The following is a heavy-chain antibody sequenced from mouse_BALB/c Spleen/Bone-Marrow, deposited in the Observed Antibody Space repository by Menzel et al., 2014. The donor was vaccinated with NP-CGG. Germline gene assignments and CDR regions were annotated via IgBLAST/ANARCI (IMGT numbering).Heavy chain of an antibody. Sequence: EVQLQQSGAELVKPGASVKLSCTASGFNIKDTYMHWVKQRPEQGLEWIGRIDPANGNTKYDPKSQGKATITADTSSNTAYLQLSSLTSEDTAVYYCARYYYGYYFDYWGQGTPLTVSS. CDR3: ARYYYGYYFDY. J-gene: IGHJ2*01. CDR1: GFNIKDTY. D-gene: IGHD1-1*01. CDR2: IDPANGNT. V-gene: IGHV14-3*02.